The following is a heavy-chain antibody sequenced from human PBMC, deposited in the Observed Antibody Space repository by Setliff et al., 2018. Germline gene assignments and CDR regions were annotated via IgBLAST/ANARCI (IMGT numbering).Heavy chain of an antibody. CDR3: ARVAQYSSSSFYYYYYGMDV. J-gene: IGHJ6*02. CDR1: GGSISSSSYY. V-gene: IGHV4-39*07. D-gene: IGHD6-6*01. CDR2: IYYSGST. Sequence: PSETLSLTCTVSGGSISSSSYYWGWIRQPPGKGLEWIRSIYYSGSTYYNPSLKSRVTISVDTSKNQFSLKLSSVTAADTAVYYCARVAQYSSSSFYYYYYGMDVWGQGTTVTVSS.